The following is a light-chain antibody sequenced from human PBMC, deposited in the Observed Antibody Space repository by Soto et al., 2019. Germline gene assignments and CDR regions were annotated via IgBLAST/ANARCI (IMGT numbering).Light chain of an antibody. CDR2: NAS. J-gene: IGKJ5*01. CDR1: QSLGSSY. V-gene: IGKV3-20*01. Sequence: EILLTQSPGTLSLSPGERATLSCRASQSLGSSYLAWYQQKPGQAPRLLIYNASSRATGIPDRFSGSGSGTDFTLTISRLEPEDFAVYYCQQYGSSQITFGQGTRLEIK. CDR3: QQYGSSQIT.